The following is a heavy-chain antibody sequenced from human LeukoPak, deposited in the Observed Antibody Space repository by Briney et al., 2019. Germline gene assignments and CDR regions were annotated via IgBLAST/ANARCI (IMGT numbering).Heavy chain of an antibody. Sequence: SETLSLTCTVSGGSINNYYWSWIRQPPGKGLEWIGYIYYSGSTDYNPSLKSRVTISIDASKNQFSLRLRSVTAADTAVYYCARAAIGSNSEFDYWGQGTLVTVSS. J-gene: IGHJ4*02. CDR3: ARAAIGSNSEFDY. D-gene: IGHD4-23*01. V-gene: IGHV4-59*01. CDR2: IYYSGST. CDR1: GGSINNYY.